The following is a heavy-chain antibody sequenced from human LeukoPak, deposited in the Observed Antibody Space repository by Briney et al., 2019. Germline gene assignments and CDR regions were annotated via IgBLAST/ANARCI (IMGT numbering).Heavy chain of an antibody. CDR2: IWYDGSNK. V-gene: IGHV3-33*01. D-gene: IGHD6-13*01. Sequence: GGSLRLSCAASGFTFSSYGMHWVRQAPGKGLEWVAVIWYDGSNKCYADSVKGRFTISRDNSKNTLYLQMNSLRAEDTAVYYCARERIAAAGNPEYFQHWGQGTLVTVSS. J-gene: IGHJ1*01. CDR1: GFTFSSYG. CDR3: ARERIAAAGNPEYFQH.